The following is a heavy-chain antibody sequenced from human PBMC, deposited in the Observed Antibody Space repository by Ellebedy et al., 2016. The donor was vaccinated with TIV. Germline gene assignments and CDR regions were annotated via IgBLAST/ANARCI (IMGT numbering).Heavy chain of an antibody. D-gene: IGHD1-26*01. CDR1: GFPFRIFY. Sequence: GESLKISCEASGFPFRIFYMHWFRQAPGKGLVWVSRIDSSGTLIRYADLAKGRFTISRDNAKKSLFLHMSSLRDEDTAIYYCARFHRGSAPSWGQGVLVTVSS. CDR3: ARFHRGSAPS. J-gene: IGHJ4*02. CDR2: IDSSGTLI. V-gene: IGHV3-74*01.